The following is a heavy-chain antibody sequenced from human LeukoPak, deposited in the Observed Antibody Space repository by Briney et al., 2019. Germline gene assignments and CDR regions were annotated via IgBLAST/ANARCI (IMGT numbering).Heavy chain of an antibody. CDR2: MSPNSGNT. V-gene: IGHV1-8*01. D-gene: IGHD1-1*01. CDR1: GYTFTNYD. Sequence: ASVKVSCKTSGYTFTNYDINWVRQATGQGLEWMGWMSPNSGNTGYAQNFQGRVTLTRDTSISTAYMELNNLRSEDTAIYYCTRGVDGTTLAYGVTFDFWGQGTLVTVSS. CDR3: TRGVDGTTLAYGVTFDF. J-gene: IGHJ4*02.